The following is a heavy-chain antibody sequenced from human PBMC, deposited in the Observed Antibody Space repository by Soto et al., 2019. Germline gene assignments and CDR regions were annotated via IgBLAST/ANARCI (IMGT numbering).Heavy chain of an antibody. CDR2: IASGDRT. V-gene: IGHV3-66*01. Sequence: EVQLVESGGGLVQSGGSLRLSCAASGFTVSRNYMTWVRQAPGEGPEWVSTIASGDRTYYGDSVKGRFTISRDNSKNTLYLQMNSLRADDTAVYYCASGYCSGGSCYPAYWGQGTLVTVSS. CDR3: ASGYCSGGSCYPAY. D-gene: IGHD2-15*01. CDR1: GFTVSRNY. J-gene: IGHJ4*02.